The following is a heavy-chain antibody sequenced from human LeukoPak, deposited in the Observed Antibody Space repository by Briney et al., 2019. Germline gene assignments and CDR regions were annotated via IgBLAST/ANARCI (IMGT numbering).Heavy chain of an antibody. D-gene: IGHD4-17*01. CDR2: ISAYNGNT. CDR1: GYTFTSYG. Sequence: ASVKVSCKASGYTFTSYGISWVRQAPGQGLEWMGWISAYNGNTNYAQKLQGRVTMTRNTSISTAYMELSSLRSEDTAVYYCARGRKRGDYVSRFDYWGQGTLVTVSS. CDR3: ARGRKRGDYVSRFDY. J-gene: IGHJ4*02. V-gene: IGHV1-18*01.